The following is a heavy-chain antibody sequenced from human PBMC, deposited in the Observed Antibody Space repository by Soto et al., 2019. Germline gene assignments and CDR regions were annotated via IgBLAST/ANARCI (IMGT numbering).Heavy chain of an antibody. Sequence: EVQLVETGGGLIQPGGSRRLSCAASGFTVSSNYMSWVRQAPGKGLEWVSGIYSGGSTYYADSVRGRFTISRDNSKNTMYLQMKSLRAEDTAVYYCARDPPATRHGMDVWGQGTTVTVSS. CDR2: IYSGGST. CDR1: GFTVSSNY. J-gene: IGHJ6*02. V-gene: IGHV3-53*02. CDR3: ARDPPATRHGMDV.